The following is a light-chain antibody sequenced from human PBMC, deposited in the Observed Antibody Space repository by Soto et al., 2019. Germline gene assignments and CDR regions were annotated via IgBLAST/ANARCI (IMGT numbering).Light chain of an antibody. Sequence: DTQVTQSPSSLSASVGDRVTITCQASQDIFNYLNWYQQKPGKVPKLLIYDASNLQVGVPSRFSGSGSGTYFTFTISSLQPEDIATYYCQQYDGLPPWTFGQGTKVEFK. CDR2: DAS. J-gene: IGKJ1*01. V-gene: IGKV1-33*01. CDR3: QQYDGLPPWT. CDR1: QDIFNY.